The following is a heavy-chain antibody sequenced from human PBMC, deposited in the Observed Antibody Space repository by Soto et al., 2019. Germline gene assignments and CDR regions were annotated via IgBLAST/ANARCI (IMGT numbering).Heavy chain of an antibody. D-gene: IGHD4-17*01. CDR1: GFTFSSYG. V-gene: IGHV3-30*18. J-gene: IGHJ4*02. CDR3: AKEGRYGDYVDY. Sequence: QVQLVESGGGVVQPGRSLRLSCAASGFTFSSYGMHWVRQAPGKGLEWVAVIPNDGSNKYYADSVKGRFTISRDNSKNTLYLQMNGLRAEDTAVYYCAKEGRYGDYVDYWGQGTLVTVSS. CDR2: IPNDGSNK.